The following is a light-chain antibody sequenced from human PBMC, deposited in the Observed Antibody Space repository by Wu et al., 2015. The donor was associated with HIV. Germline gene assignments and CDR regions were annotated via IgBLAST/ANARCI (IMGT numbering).Light chain of an antibody. CDR3: QQYGTSPPT. CDR1: QNINTY. CDR2: GAS. Sequence: EIVLTQSPGTLSLSPGERATLSCRATQNINTYLAWYQQRPGQAPRLLIYGASSRATGIPNRFSGSGSGTDFTLIISRLEPEDFAVYYCQQYGTSPPTFGPGTKWISN. V-gene: IGKV3-20*01. J-gene: IGKJ3*01.